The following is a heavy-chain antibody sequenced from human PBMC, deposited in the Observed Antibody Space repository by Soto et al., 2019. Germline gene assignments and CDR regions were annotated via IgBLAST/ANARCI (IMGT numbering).Heavy chain of an antibody. Sequence: EVQLLESGGGLEQPGGSLRLSCAASGFTFDSFAMTWVRQAPGTGREWVSAISASGGSTFYADSVKGRFTISRDSSKNTLYLQMNSLRSEDTAGYYCARGAVMPDSWGQGTLVTVSS. J-gene: IGHJ4*02. V-gene: IGHV3-23*01. CDR3: ARGAVMPDS. D-gene: IGHD3-16*01. CDR1: GFTFDSFA. CDR2: ISASGGST.